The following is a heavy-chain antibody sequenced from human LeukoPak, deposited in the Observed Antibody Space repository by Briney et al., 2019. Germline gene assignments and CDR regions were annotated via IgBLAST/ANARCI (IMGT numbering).Heavy chain of an antibody. Sequence: PGGALRLSCAASGFPFSSYAMSWVRQAPGRGLEWVSDISGSGGSTYYADSVKGRFTIPRDNSKNTMYLQMNSLRAEDTAVYYCAKRIQSAMAMGYWGQGTLVTVSS. CDR1: GFPFSSYA. V-gene: IGHV3-23*01. CDR2: ISGSGGST. CDR3: AKRIQSAMAMGY. D-gene: IGHD5-18*01. J-gene: IGHJ4*02.